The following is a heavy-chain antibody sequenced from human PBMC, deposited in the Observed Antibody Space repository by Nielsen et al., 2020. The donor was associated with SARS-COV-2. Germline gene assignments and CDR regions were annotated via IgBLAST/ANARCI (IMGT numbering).Heavy chain of an antibody. CDR2: IYTSGST. V-gene: IGHV4-4*07. CDR3: ARVKRPTDYDILTGYYRRGAFDI. Sequence: SETLSLTCTVPGGSISSYYWSWIRQPAGKGLEWIGRIYTSGSTNYNPSLKSRVTMSVDTSKNQFSLKLSSVTAADTAVYYCARVKRPTDYDILTGYYRRGAFDIWGQGTMVTVSS. J-gene: IGHJ3*02. CDR1: GGSISSYY. D-gene: IGHD3-9*01.